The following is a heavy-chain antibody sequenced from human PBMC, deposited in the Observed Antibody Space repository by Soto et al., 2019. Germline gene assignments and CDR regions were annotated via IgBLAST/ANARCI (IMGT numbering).Heavy chain of an antibody. CDR3: AIEGGGGWPWGLCSD. J-gene: IGHJ4*02. V-gene: IGHV3-7*03. CDR2: IKQDGSEK. CDR1: GFTFSSYW. Sequence: EVQLVESGGGLVQPGGSLRLSCAASGFTFSSYWMSWVSQAPGKGLEWVANIKQDGSEKYYVDSVKGRFTISRDNAKNSLYLQMNSLRAEDTAVYYCAIEGGGGWPWGLCSDWGQGTLVTVSS. D-gene: IGHD2-15*01.